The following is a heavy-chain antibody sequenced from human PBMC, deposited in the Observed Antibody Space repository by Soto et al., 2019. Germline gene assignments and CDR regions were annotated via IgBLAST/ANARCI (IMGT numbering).Heavy chain of an antibody. CDR2: IYTSGST. V-gene: IGHV4-61*02. J-gene: IGHJ6*02. Sequence: PSETLSLTCTVSGVSISNSSYYWSWIRQPAGKGLEWIGRIYTSGSTNYNPSLKSRVTMSVDTSKNPFSLKLSSVTAADTAVYYCARGGSSWYPDYYGMDVWGQGTTVTVSS. CDR3: ARGGSSWYPDYYGMDV. CDR1: GVSISNSSYY. D-gene: IGHD6-13*01.